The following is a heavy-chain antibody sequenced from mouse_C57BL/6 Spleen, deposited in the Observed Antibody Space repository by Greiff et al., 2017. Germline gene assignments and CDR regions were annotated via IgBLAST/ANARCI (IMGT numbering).Heavy chain of an antibody. CDR3: AKGGDYYGSSYGFAY. CDR1: GYTFTSYW. J-gene: IGHJ3*01. D-gene: IGHD1-1*01. Sequence: VQLQQPGAELVRPGSSVKLSCKASGYTFTSYWMDWVKQRPGQGLEWIGNIYPSDSETHYNQKFKDKATLTVDKSSSPAYMQLSSLTSEDSAVYYCAKGGDYYGSSYGFAYWGQGTLVTVSA. V-gene: IGHV1-61*01. CDR2: IYPSDSET.